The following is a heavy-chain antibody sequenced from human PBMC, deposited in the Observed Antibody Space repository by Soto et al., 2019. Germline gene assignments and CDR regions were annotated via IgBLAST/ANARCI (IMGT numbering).Heavy chain of an antibody. CDR1: GGAISRYY. J-gene: IGHJ6*02. CDR3: ARDLWGYCGTDCFPLDV. Sequence: QVQLQESGPGLVKPSETLSLTCTVSGGAISRYYWSWIRQPPGKGLEWIGYMYNTGSTVYNPSFKSRVTISVDTSKNQCSLMLKSVTAADTAVYDCARDLWGYCGTDCFPLDVWGQGTTVTVSS. D-gene: IGHD2-21*02. V-gene: IGHV4-59*01. CDR2: MYNTGST.